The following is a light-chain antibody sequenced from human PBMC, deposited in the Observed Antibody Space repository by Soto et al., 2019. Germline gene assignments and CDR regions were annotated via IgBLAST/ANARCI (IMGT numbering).Light chain of an antibody. J-gene: IGKJ1*01. Sequence: DYRVTHSPCALSASVLNGVTITCRASQNIYTWLALYQQKPGIAPKLLIHKASTLESGVPSRFSGSGYGTEFTLTISGLQPEDSATYYCQQYERYSTFGQGTKVDIK. CDR2: KAS. CDR3: QQYERYST. CDR1: QNIYTW. V-gene: IGKV1-5*03.